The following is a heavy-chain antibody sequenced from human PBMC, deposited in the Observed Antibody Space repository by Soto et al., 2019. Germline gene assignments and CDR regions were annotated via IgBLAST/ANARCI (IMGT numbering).Heavy chain of an antibody. CDR2: IYYSGST. CDR1: GGSISSGDYY. D-gene: IGHD2-2*01. Sequence: SETLSLTCTVSGGSISSGDYYWSWIRQPPGKGLEWIGYIYYSGSTYYNPSLKSRVTISVDTSKNQFSLKLSSVTAADTAVYYCARFREAVPDANYYYYGMDVWGQGTTVTVSS. V-gene: IGHV4-30-4*01. CDR3: ARFREAVPDANYYYYGMDV. J-gene: IGHJ6*02.